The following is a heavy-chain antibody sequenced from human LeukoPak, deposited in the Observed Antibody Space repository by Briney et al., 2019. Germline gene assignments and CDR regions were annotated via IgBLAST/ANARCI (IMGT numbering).Heavy chain of an antibody. J-gene: IGHJ4*02. V-gene: IGHV3-7*03. Sequence: GGSLRLSCVASGFTFSESWMTWVRQAPGKGLEWVANIKQDGSEKNYVDSVKGRFIISRDNAKNSLYLQMNTLRADDTAVYYCARDGFGTGSNWGQGTLVTVSS. CDR1: GFTFSESW. CDR3: ARDGFGTGSN. D-gene: IGHD3-16*01. CDR2: IKQDGSEK.